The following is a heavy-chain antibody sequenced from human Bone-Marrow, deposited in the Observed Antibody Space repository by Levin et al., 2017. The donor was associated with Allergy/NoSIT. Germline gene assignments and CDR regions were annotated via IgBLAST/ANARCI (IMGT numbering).Heavy chain of an antibody. D-gene: IGHD3-3*01. CDR1: GFTFSDYG. V-gene: IGHV3-30*03. CDR2: ISSDGSNK. Sequence: SCAASGFTFSDYGIHWVRQAPGKGLEWVAVISSDGSNKYYADSVEGRFTISRDNSKNTLYLQMNSLRAEDTAVYYCASERRGFLEPFDYWGQGTLVTVSS. J-gene: IGHJ4*02. CDR3: ASERRGFLEPFDY.